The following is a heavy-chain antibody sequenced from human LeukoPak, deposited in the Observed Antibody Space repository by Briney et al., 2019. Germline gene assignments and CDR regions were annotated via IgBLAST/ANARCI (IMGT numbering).Heavy chain of an antibody. CDR3: ARGLLGFMRSDYSNYWDNWFDP. V-gene: IGHV1-8*03. J-gene: IGHJ5*02. CDR2: MNPNSGNT. D-gene: IGHD4-11*01. CDR1: GYTFTIYD. Sequence: ASVKVSCKSSGYTFTIYDINWVRQATGQGLEWMGWMNPNSGNTGYAQKFQGRVTITRNTSISTAYMELSSLRFEDTAVYYCARGLLGFMRSDYSNYWDNWFDPWGQGTLVTVSS.